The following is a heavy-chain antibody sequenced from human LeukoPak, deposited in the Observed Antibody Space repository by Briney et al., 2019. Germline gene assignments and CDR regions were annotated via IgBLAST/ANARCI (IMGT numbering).Heavy chain of an antibody. CDR3: AKGVLRTGGDY. J-gene: IGHJ4*02. CDR1: GCTFSSYA. CDR2: IIGSGSNT. D-gene: IGHD3-16*01. V-gene: IGHV3-23*01. Sequence: PGGSLRLSCAASGCTFSSYAMTWVRQAPRKGLDWVSSIIGSGSNTYYADSVKGRFTISRDNSKNTLYLQMNSLRAEDTAVYYCAKGVLRTGGDYWGQGTLVTVSS.